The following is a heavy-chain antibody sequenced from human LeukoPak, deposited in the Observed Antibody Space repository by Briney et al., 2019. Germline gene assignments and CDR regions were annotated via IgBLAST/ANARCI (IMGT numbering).Heavy chain of an antibody. CDR1: GFTFSSYE. D-gene: IGHD3-16*01. Sequence: GGSLRLSCAASGFTFSSYEMNWVRQAPGKGLEWVSYISGSGSTIYYADSVKGRFTISRDNAKNSLYLQMNSLRAEDTAVYYCARDVSMITFGGGKGYFDYWGQGTLVTVSS. CDR2: ISGSGSTI. CDR3: ARDVSMITFGGGKGYFDY. J-gene: IGHJ4*02. V-gene: IGHV3-48*03.